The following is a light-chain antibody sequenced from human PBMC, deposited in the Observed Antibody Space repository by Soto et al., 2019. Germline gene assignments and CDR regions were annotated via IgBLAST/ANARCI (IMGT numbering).Light chain of an antibody. CDR3: QQYSNWPPAIT. V-gene: IGKV3-15*01. J-gene: IGKJ5*01. CDR2: GSS. Sequence: IVMTQSPATLSLSPGERATLSCRASQSVSNKLAWYQQKPGQAPRLLIYGSSTRATGVPDRFSGSVSGTEFALIISSLQSEDVAVYYCQQYSNWPPAITFGQGTRLEIK. CDR1: QSVSNK.